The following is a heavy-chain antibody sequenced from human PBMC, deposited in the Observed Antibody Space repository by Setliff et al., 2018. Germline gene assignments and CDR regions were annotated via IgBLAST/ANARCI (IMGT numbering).Heavy chain of an antibody. V-gene: IGHV3-7*01. CDR2: TNPDGSGK. CDR1: GFTFSSYW. CDR3: AGDNYYDSTQDAFDI. Sequence: GGSLRLSCAASGFTFSSYWMTWVRQVPGKGLEWVANTNPDGSGKYYVGSVKGRFTISRDNSKNSLYLEMDTLRPEDTAVYYCAGDNYYDSTQDAFDIWGQGTMVTVSS. J-gene: IGHJ3*02. D-gene: IGHD3-22*01.